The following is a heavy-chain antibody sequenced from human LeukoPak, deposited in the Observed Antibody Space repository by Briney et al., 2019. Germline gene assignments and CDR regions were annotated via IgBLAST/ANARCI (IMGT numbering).Heavy chain of an antibody. CDR2: IYYSGST. CDR1: GGSISSSSYY. V-gene: IGHV4-39*01. D-gene: IGHD6-13*01. J-gene: IGHJ5*02. Sequence: SETLSLTCTVSGGSISSSSYYWGWIRQPPGKGLEWIGSIYYSGSTYYNPSLKSRVTISVDTSKNQFSLKLSSVTAADTAVYYCARQSGRIAAAWGQGTLVTVSS. CDR3: ARQSGRIAAA.